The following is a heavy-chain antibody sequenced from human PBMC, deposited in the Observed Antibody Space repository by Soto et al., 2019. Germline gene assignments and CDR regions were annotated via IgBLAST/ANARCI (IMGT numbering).Heavy chain of an antibody. D-gene: IGHD1-26*01. Sequence: EVQLVESGGGLVQPGGSLRLSCAASGFTFSSYSMHWVRQAPGKGLEYVSAISSNGGPTSYANSVKGRFTISRDNSKNMLYLQMGSLRAEDMAVYYCGGYSGDGIWSWGQGTLVTVSS. J-gene: IGHJ5*02. CDR2: ISSNGGPT. V-gene: IGHV3-64*01. CDR1: GFTFSSYS. CDR3: GGYSGDGIWS.